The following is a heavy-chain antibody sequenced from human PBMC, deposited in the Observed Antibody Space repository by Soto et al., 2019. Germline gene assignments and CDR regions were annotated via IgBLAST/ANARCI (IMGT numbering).Heavy chain of an antibody. CDR2: IRSGNSHM. D-gene: IGHD1-1*01. V-gene: IGHV3-21*01. J-gene: IGHJ4*02. CDR1: GFAFSRFA. CDR3: ARYQGDMERRADTDY. Sequence: EVQLVESGGGLVKPGGYLRLSCAASGFAFSRFAMNWVRQRPGKWMEWGSSIRSGNSHMYYPDSLKGRFTISRDNAKKSLYLQMNSLRAEDPAIYYCARYQGDMERRADTDYWGQGTLVPVSS.